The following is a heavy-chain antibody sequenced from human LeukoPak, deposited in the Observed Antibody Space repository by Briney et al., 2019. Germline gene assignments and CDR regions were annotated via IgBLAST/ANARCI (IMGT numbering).Heavy chain of an antibody. V-gene: IGHV1-69*01. J-gene: IGHJ6*02. Sequence: ASVTVSFTASGGTFSIYAISWVRQAPGQGLEWMGGIIPIFGTANYAQKFQGRVTITADESTSTAYMELSSLRSEDTAVYYCAFIGHLYYYYGMDVWGQGTTVTVSS. D-gene: IGHD1-26*01. CDR2: IIPIFGTA. CDR1: GGTFSIYA. CDR3: AFIGHLYYYYGMDV.